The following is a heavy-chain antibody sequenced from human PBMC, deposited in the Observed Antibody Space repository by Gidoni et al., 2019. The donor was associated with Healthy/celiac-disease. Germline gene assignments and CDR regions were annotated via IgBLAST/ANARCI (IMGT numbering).Heavy chain of an antibody. V-gene: IGHV5-51*03. D-gene: IGHD3-10*01. Sequence: EVQLVQSGAEVKKPGESLKISCKGSGYSFTSYWIGWVRQMPGKGLEWMGIIYPGDSDTRYSPSFQGQVTISADKSISTAYLQWSSLKASDTAMYYCARPLRNYYGSGSDQGAFDIWGQGTMVTVSS. J-gene: IGHJ3*02. CDR3: ARPLRNYYGSGSDQGAFDI. CDR2: IYPGDSDT. CDR1: GYSFTSYW.